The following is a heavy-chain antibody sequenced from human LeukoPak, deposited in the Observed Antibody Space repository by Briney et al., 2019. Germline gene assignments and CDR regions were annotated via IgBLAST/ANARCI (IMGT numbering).Heavy chain of an antibody. J-gene: IGHJ5*02. D-gene: IGHD4-17*01. CDR3: ARHTRDDYGDYKWFDP. V-gene: IGHV4-39*01. CDR2: IYYSGST. CDR1: GGSISSSSYY. Sequence: PSETLSPTCTVSGGSISSSSYYWGWIRPPPGKGLEWIGSIYYSGSTYYNPSLKSRVTISVDTSKNQFSLKLSSVTAADTAVYYCARHTRDDYGDYKWFDPWGQGTLVTVSS.